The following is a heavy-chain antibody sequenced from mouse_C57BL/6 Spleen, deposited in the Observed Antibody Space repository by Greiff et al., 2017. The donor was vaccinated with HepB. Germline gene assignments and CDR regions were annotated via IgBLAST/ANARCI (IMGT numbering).Heavy chain of an antibody. Sequence: VKLLESGAELVKPGASVKISCKASGYAFSSYWMNWVKQRPGKGLEWIGQIYPGDGDTNYNGKFKGKATLTADKSSSTAYMQLSSLTSEDSAVYFCARLGSSGYVFAYWGQGTLVTVSA. CDR3: ARLGSSGYVFAY. V-gene: IGHV1-80*01. D-gene: IGHD3-2*02. J-gene: IGHJ3*01. CDR2: IYPGDGDT. CDR1: GYAFSSYW.